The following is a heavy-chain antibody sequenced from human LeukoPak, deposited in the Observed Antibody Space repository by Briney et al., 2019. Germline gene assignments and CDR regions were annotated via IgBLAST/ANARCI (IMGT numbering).Heavy chain of an antibody. CDR1: GYTFTGYY. CDR3: ARVSYYDSSGYRHFDY. CDR2: INPNSGGT. J-gene: IGHJ4*02. D-gene: IGHD3-22*01. V-gene: IGHV1-2*02. Sequence: ASVKVSCKASGYTFTGYYMHWVRQAPGQGLEWMGWINPNSGGTNYAQKFQGRVTMTRDTSISTAYMELSRLRSDDTAVYYCARVSYYDSSGYRHFDYWGQGTLVTVSS.